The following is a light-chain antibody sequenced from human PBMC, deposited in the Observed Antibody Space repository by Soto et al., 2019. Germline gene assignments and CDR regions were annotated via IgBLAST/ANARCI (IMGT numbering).Light chain of an antibody. V-gene: IGKV3D-15*01. Sequence: EIVMTQSPVTLSAPPGERVTLSCRASQSVNINLAWYQQRTGQAPRVLIYGASNRASGIPDRFSGSGSGTDFTLAISGLEPDDFALYYCQQYKDWPPLTFGGGTRVEIK. J-gene: IGKJ4*01. CDR3: QQYKDWPPLT. CDR1: QSVNIN. CDR2: GAS.